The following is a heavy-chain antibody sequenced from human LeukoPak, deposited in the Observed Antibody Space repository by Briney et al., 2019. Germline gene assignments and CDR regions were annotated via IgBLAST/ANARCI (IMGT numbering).Heavy chain of an antibody. Sequence: SETLSLTCTVSGGSISSNSYYWGWIRQPPGQGLEWIVSIYYSSRTYSNPSLSSRITISVATTKNQFSLKLSSVTAADTAVYDCASMSVSPIGDAFGIWEKGPMVSVFS. CDR1: GGSISSNSYY. CDR3: ASMSVSPIGDAFGI. CDR2: IYYSSRT. D-gene: IGHD3-3*01. J-gene: IGHJ3*02. V-gene: IGHV4-39*01.